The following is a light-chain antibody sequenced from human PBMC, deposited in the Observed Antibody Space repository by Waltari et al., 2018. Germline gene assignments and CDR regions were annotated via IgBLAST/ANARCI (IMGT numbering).Light chain of an antibody. V-gene: IGKV4-1*01. J-gene: IGKJ5*01. Sequence: DIVLTQSPDSLAVSLGERATINCKSSQSLLSSFTSKTYIAWYQQEPGQAPKLLINWAAARGSGVPGRFSGSGSETDFTLTISSLQAEDVAVYYCHHYYIPPLTFGQGTRLEIK. CDR3: HHYYIPPLT. CDR1: QSLLSSFTSKTY. CDR2: WAA.